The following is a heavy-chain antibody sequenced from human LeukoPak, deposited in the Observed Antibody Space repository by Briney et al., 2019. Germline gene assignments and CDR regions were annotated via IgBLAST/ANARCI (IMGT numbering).Heavy chain of an antibody. V-gene: IGHV1-2*06. CDR1: GYTFTGYY. D-gene: IGHD2-2*01. Sequence: ASVKVSCKASGYTFTGYYMHWVRQAPGQGLEWMGRINPNSGGTNYAQKFQGRVTMTRDTSISTAYMELSRLRSDDTAVYYCARDLTRIVVAPAADWGGDAFDIWGQGTTVTVSS. CDR2: INPNSGGT. J-gene: IGHJ3*02. CDR3: ARDLTRIVVAPAADWGGDAFDI.